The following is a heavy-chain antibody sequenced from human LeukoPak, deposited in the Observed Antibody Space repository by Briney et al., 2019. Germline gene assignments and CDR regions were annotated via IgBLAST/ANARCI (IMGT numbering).Heavy chain of an antibody. Sequence: SETLSLTCTVSGGSISSYYWSWIRQPPGKGLEWIGYIYYSGSTNYNPSLKSRVTISVDTSKNQFSLKLSSVTAADTAVYYCARTVMVRGVIGYYYYYGMDVWGQGTTVTVSS. V-gene: IGHV4-59*08. J-gene: IGHJ6*02. D-gene: IGHD3-10*01. CDR2: IYYSGST. CDR1: GGSISSYY. CDR3: ARTVMVRGVIGYYYYYGMDV.